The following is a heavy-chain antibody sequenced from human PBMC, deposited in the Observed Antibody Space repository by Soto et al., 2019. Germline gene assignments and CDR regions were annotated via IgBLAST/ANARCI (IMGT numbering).Heavy chain of an antibody. V-gene: IGHV4-34*01. J-gene: IGHJ6*02. CDR3: ARVRRFSYQPYGMDV. CDR2: INHSGST. CDR1: GGSFSGYY. D-gene: IGHD2-2*01. Sequence: QVQLQQWGAGLLKPSETLSLTCAVYGGSFSGYYWSWIRQPPGKGLEWIGEINHSGSTNYNPSLKSRVTISVDTSKNQFSLKLSSVTAADTAVYYCARVRRFSYQPYGMDVWGQGTTVTVSS.